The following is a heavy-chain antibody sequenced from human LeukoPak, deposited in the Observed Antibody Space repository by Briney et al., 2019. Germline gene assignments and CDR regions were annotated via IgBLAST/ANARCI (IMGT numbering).Heavy chain of an antibody. CDR1: GGSISSGGYS. D-gene: IGHD3-9*01. CDR3: ARDLYLTGLPDY. CDR2: IYHSGST. V-gene: IGHV4-30-2*01. Sequence: SQTLSLTCAVSGGSISSGGYSWSWIRQPPGKDLEWIGYIYHSGSTYYNPSLKSRVTISVDRSKNQFSLKLSSVTAADTAVYYCARDLYLTGLPDYWGQGTLVTVSS. J-gene: IGHJ4*02.